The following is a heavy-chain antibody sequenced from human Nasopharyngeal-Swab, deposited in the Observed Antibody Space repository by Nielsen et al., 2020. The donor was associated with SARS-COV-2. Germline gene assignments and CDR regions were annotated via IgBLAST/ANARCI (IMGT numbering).Heavy chain of an antibody. Sequence: GESLKISCAASGLTFRFYTMHWVRQAPGKGLEWVSSVSTGGDYIHYADLVQGRFAISRDNAKDSLYLQMNSLRAEDTAIYYCARDRSGFGFDFWGQGALVTVSP. CDR1: GLTFRFYT. CDR3: ARDRSGFGFDF. V-gene: IGHV3-21*01. CDR2: VSTGGDYI. D-gene: IGHD3-3*01. J-gene: IGHJ4*02.